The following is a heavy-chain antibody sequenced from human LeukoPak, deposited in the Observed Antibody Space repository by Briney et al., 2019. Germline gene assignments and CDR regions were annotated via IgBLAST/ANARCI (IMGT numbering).Heavy chain of an antibody. Sequence: ASVKVSCKASGGTFSSYAISWVRQAPGQGLEWMGRIIPILGIANYAQKFQGRVTITADKSTSTAYTELSSLRSEDTAVYYCARGMFITGYFDYWGQGTLVTVSS. CDR1: GGTFSSYA. D-gene: IGHD1-14*01. V-gene: IGHV1-69*04. CDR3: ARGMFITGYFDY. CDR2: IIPILGIA. J-gene: IGHJ4*02.